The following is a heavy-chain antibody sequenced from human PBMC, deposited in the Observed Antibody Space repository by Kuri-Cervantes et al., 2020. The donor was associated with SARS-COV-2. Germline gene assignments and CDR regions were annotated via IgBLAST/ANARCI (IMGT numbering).Heavy chain of an antibody. CDR2: INGNGDSS. J-gene: IGHJ5*01. CDR1: GFTFDDYA. V-gene: IGHV3-20*04. Sequence: GGSLRLSCAASGFTFDDYAMHWVRQAPGKGLEWVSGINGNGDSSGYADSVEGRFTVFRDNAKNSLYLQMNSLRVEDTGLYYCARDQTYYNFWSGRGFFDYWGQGTLVTVSS. D-gene: IGHD3-3*01. CDR3: ARDQTYYNFWSGRGFFDY.